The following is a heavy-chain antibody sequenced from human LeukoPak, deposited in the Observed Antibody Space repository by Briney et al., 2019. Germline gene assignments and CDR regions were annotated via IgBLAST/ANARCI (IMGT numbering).Heavy chain of an antibody. CDR3: ARVRPTMGNYFDY. CDR1: GFTFSSYA. D-gene: IGHD7-27*01. Sequence: GGSLGLSCAASGFTFSSYAMNWVRQAPGKGLEWVSYISSSSTTIYYADSVKGRFTISRDNAKNSLYLQMNSLRDEDTAVYYCARVRPTMGNYFDYWGQGTLVTVSS. V-gene: IGHV3-48*02. J-gene: IGHJ4*02. CDR2: ISSSSTTI.